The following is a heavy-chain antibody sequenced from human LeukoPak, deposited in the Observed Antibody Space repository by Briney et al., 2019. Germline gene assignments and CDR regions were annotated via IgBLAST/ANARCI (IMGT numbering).Heavy chain of an antibody. J-gene: IGHJ5*02. CDR3: VRGVVSTSRPPKNRFDP. V-gene: IGHV4-34*01. CDR2: VFHDGIA. Sequence: ETLSLTRAVSGGSFSDDFWTWSCLAPEEEQERSGEVFHDGIANYNPSLKSRAIVSVDTSKKQFSLRLSSVTAADTAVYYCVRGVVSTSRPPKNRFDPWGQGTPVTVSS. CDR1: GGSFSDDF. D-gene: IGHD2-2*01.